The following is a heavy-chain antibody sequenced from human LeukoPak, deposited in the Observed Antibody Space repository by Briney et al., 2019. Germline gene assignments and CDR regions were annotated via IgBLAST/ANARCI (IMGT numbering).Heavy chain of an antibody. V-gene: IGHV3-7*01. CDR2: INQDGTEK. CDR1: GFTFSGYW. J-gene: IGHJ4*02. D-gene: IGHD6-19*01. CDR3: ARDGSGWSVY. Sequence: PGGSLRLSCAASGFTFSGYWMSWLRQAPGKGLEWVANINQDGTEKYYVDSVKGRFIISRDNAKNSLYLQMNSLRAEDTAVYYCARDGSGWSVYWGQGTLVTVSS.